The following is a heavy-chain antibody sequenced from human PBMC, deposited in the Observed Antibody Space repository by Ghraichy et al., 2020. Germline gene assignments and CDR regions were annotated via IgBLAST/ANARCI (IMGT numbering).Heavy chain of an antibody. CDR3: VRVGGRGYVPFDY. J-gene: IGHJ4*02. CDR1: RFTFSNFA. V-gene: IGHV3-23*01. D-gene: IGHD3-16*01. Sequence: GGSLRLSCAASRFTFSNFAMTWARQAPGKGLEWVSGISGSGGGTYYADSVKGRFTVSRDNSKNTLYLQMNSLRAEDSAVYYCVRVGGRGYVPFDYWGQGTLLTVSS. CDR2: ISGSGGGT.